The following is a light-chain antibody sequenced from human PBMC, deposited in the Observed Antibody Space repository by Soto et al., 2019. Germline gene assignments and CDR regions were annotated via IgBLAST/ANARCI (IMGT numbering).Light chain of an antibody. Sequence: EIVLTQSPGTLSLSPGERATLSCRASQSVSSTYLAWYQQRPGQTPKLLIYEASTRATGIPDRFSGSGSGTDYTLTIGRLEPEDFAVYYCQQYNNWPRTFGQGTKVDI. CDR3: QQYNNWPRT. J-gene: IGKJ1*01. CDR1: QSVSSTY. V-gene: IGKV3-20*01. CDR2: EAS.